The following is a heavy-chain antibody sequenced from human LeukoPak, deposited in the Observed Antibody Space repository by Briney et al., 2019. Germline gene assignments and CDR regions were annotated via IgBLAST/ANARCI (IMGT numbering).Heavy chain of an antibody. CDR2: INPNSGGT. CDR1: GYTFTGYY. Sequence: ASVKVSCKASGYTFTGYYMHWVRQAPGQGLEWMGRINPNSGGTNYAQKFQGRVTMTRDTSISTAYMELSRLRSDDTAVYYCARDALYYYDSTVDYWGQGTLVTVSS. D-gene: IGHD3-22*01. CDR3: ARDALYYYDSTVDY. J-gene: IGHJ4*02. V-gene: IGHV1-2*06.